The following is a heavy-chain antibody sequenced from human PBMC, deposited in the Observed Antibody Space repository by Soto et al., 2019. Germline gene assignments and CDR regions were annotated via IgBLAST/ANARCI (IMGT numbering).Heavy chain of an antibody. V-gene: IGHV3-21*01. J-gene: IGHJ3*02. CDR3: ARAKSEGVAGSYPLNNDDAFDI. D-gene: IGHD6-19*01. CDR2: ISSSSSYI. CDR1: GFTFSSYS. Sequence: GGSLRLSCAASGFTFSSYSMNWVRQAPGKGLEWVSSISSSSSYIYYADSVKGRFTISRDNAKNSLYLQMNSLRAEDTAVYYCARAKSEGVAGSYPLNNDDAFDIWGQGTMVTVSS.